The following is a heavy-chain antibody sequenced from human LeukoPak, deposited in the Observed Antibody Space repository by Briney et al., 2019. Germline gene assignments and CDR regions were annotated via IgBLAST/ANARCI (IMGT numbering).Heavy chain of an antibody. D-gene: IGHD3-22*01. CDR2: IYHSGST. CDR1: GGSISSGGYS. Sequence: SQTLSLTCAVSGGSISSGGYSWSWIRQPPGKGLEWIGYIYHSGSTYYNPSLKSRVTISVDRSKNQFSLKLSSVTAADTAVYYCARASFYYDSSGYLYNWFDPWGQGTLVTVSS. J-gene: IGHJ5*02. V-gene: IGHV4-30-2*01. CDR3: ARASFYYDSSGYLYNWFDP.